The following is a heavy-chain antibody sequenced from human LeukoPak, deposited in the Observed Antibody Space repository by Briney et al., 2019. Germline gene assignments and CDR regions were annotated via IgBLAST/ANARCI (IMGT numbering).Heavy chain of an antibody. CDR2: INHSGST. V-gene: IGHV4-34*01. Sequence: SETLSLTCAVYGGSFSGYYWSWIRQPPGKGLEWIGEINHSGSTNYNPSLKSRVTISVDTSKNQFSLKLSSVTAADTAVYYCARAYSSSSIGYYYYYMDVWGKGTTVTVSS. CDR3: ARAYSSSSIGYYYYYMDV. CDR1: GGSFSGYY. J-gene: IGHJ6*03. D-gene: IGHD6-6*01.